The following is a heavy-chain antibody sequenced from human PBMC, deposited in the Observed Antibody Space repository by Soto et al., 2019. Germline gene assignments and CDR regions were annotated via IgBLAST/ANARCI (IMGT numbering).Heavy chain of an antibody. V-gene: IGHV3-21*01. D-gene: IGHD6-6*01. J-gene: IGHJ2*01. CDR2: ISSSSSYI. CDR3: AREGEAARDYWYFDL. CDR1: GFTFCSYS. Sequence: PGGSLRLSCAASGFTFCSYSMNWVRQSPGEGLEWVSSISSSSSYIYYADSVKGRFTISRDNAKNSLYLQMNSLRAEDTAVYYCAREGEAARDYWYFDLWGRGTLVTVSS.